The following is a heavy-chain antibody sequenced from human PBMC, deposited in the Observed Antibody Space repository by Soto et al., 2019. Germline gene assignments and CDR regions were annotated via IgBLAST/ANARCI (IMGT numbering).Heavy chain of an antibody. J-gene: IGHJ4*02. D-gene: IGHD6-13*01. CDR1: GFSLSTIGMR. CDR2: IDWDNDK. Sequence: SGPTLVNPTQTLTLTCTFSGFSLSTIGMRASWIRQPPGKALEWLARIDWDNDKFYSTSLKTRLTVSRDTSNNQVVLSMTNMDPVDTGTYYCARGVAAAGIDYWGQGTLVTVSS. CDR3: ARGVAAAGIDY. V-gene: IGHV2-70*04.